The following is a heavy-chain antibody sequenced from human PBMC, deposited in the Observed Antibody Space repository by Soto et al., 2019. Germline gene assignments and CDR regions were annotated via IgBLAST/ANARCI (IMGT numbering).Heavy chain of an antibody. CDR2: VYSTGTT. CDR1: GDSVSSSDFY. J-gene: IGHJ6*02. CDR3: ARVRKIVANKDRNSAYFYAMDV. V-gene: IGHV4-61*08. Sequence: SETLSLTCAVSGDSVSSSDFYWTWIRQPPGKPLEWIGYVYSTGTTNYSPSLKSRVDMSVDTSENQFSLKVRSVTAADAAVYFCARVRKIVANKDRNSAYFYAMDVWGPGTTVTVSS. D-gene: IGHD3-16*02.